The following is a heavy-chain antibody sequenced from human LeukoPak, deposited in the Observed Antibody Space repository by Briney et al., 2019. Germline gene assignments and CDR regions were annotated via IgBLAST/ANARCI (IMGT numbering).Heavy chain of an antibody. CDR3: AKDTQIVVATPGDY. V-gene: IGHV3-23*01. Sequence: GGSLRLSCAASGFTFSSYAMSWVRQAPGKGLEWVSAISGSDGSTYYAHSVKGRFTISRDNSKNTLYLQLNSLRAEDTAVYDCAKDTQIVVATPGDYWGQGTLVTVSS. D-gene: IGHD3-22*01. CDR1: GFTFSSYA. J-gene: IGHJ4*02. CDR2: ISGSDGST.